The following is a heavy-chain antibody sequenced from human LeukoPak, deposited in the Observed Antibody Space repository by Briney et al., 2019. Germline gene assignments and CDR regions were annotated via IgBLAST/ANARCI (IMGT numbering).Heavy chain of an antibody. CDR2: INWNGGST. CDR1: GFTFDDYG. J-gene: IGHJ4*02. CDR3: ARGYGSGEDGDY. D-gene: IGHD3-10*01. Sequence: PGGSLRLSCAASGFTFDDYGMSWVRQAPGKGLEWVSGINWNGGSTGYADSLKGRFTTSRDNAKNSLYLQMNSLRAEDTALHYCARGYGSGEDGDYWGQGTLVTVSS. V-gene: IGHV3-20*04.